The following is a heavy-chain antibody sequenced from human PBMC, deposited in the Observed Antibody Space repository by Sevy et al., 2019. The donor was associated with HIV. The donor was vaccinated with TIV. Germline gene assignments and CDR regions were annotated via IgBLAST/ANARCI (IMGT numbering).Heavy chain of an antibody. CDR2: ISYDGSNK. CDR3: ARGNPGIAVAGTDY. Sequence: GGSLRLSCAASGFTFSSYAMHWVRQAPGKGLEWVAVISYDGSNKYYADSVKGRFTISRDNSKNTLYLQMNSLRAEDTAVYYCARGNPGIAVAGTDYWGQGTLVTVSS. D-gene: IGHD6-19*01. V-gene: IGHV3-30-3*01. J-gene: IGHJ4*02. CDR1: GFTFSSYA.